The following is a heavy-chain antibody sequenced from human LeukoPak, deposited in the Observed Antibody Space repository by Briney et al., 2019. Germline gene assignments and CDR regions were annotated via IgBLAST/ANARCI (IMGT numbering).Heavy chain of an antibody. CDR3: ARSAYSSSWYLLGY. Sequence: GGSLRLSCAASGFTFSSYGMHWVRQAPGKGLEWVAVISYDGSNKYYADSVKGRFTISRDNSKNTLYLQMNSLRAEDTAVYYCARSAYSSSWYLLGYWGQGTLVTVSS. D-gene: IGHD6-13*01. CDR1: GFTFSSYG. CDR2: ISYDGSNK. V-gene: IGHV3-30*19. J-gene: IGHJ4*02.